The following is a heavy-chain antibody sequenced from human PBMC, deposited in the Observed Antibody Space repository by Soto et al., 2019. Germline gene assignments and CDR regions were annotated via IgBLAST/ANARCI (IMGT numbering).Heavy chain of an antibody. D-gene: IGHD3-10*01. V-gene: IGHV1-69*02. CDR1: GGTFSSYT. Sequence: ASVKVSCKASGGTFSSYTISWVRQAPGQGLEWMGRIIPILGIANYAQKFQGRVTITADKSTSTAYMELSSLRSEDTAVYYCARARYYYGSGINYYYMDVWGKGTTVTVS. CDR2: IIPILGIA. CDR3: ARARYYYGSGINYYYMDV. J-gene: IGHJ6*03.